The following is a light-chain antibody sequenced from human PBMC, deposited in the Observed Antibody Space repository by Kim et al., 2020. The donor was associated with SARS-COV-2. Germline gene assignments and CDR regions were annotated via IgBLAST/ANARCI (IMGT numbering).Light chain of an antibody. CDR3: CSYAGSSTSVL. V-gene: IGLV2-23*02. CDR2: EVS. J-gene: IGLJ2*01. Sequence: QSLTISCPGTSSDVGSYNLVSWYQQYPGKAPKLMIYEVSKRPSGVSNRFSGSKSGNTASLTISGLQAEDEADYYCCSYAGSSTSVLFGGGTQLTVL. CDR1: SSDVGSYNL.